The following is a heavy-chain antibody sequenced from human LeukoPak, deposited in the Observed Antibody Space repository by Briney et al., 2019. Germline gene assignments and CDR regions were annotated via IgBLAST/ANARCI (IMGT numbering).Heavy chain of an antibody. V-gene: IGHV4-30-4*01. CDR1: GGSISSGEYY. Sequence: PSETLSLTCTVSGGSISSGEYYWSWIRQPPGKGLGGIGYMYYSGSTYYNPSLKSRVTISVDTSKNQFSLRLSSVTAPDTAVYYCARPYYYDSRIDPWGQGTLVTVSS. D-gene: IGHD3-22*01. CDR3: ARPYYYDSRIDP. CDR2: MYYSGST. J-gene: IGHJ5*02.